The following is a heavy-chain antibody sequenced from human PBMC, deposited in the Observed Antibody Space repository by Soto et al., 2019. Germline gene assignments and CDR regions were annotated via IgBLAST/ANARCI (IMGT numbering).Heavy chain of an antibody. CDR1: GFTFSSYS. D-gene: IGHD3-16*01. J-gene: IGHJ5*02. Sequence: EVQLVESGGGLAKPGRSLRLSCAASGFTFSSYSMNWVRQAPGKGLEWVSSISTSSSYIYYADSMKGRFTISRDNAKNSLYLQMNSLRAEDTAVYYCARDLHDYVSFRFDPWGQGTLVTVSS. CDR3: ARDLHDYVSFRFDP. V-gene: IGHV3-21*01. CDR2: ISTSSSYI.